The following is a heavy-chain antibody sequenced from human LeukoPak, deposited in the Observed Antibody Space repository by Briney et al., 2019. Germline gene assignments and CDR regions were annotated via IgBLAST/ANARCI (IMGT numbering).Heavy chain of an antibody. J-gene: IGHJ4*02. CDR3: ARSIGAAYFDN. D-gene: IGHD6-13*01. CDR1: GFTFSSYS. CDR2: ISSGSNDI. V-gene: IGHV3-21*01. Sequence: PGGSLRLSCAGSGFTFSSYSMNWDRQAPGKGLEWVSFISSGSNDIYYADSVKGRFTISRDNAKNSLYLEMNSLRAEDTAVYYCARSIGAAYFDNWGQGTLVTVSS.